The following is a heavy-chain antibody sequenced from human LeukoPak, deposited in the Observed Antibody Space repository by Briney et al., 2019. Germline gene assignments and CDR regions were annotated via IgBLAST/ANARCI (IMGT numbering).Heavy chain of an antibody. CDR2: ISHDGSNK. Sequence: GGSLRLSCAASGFTFSSYAMHWVRQAPDKGLEWVAVISHDGSNKYYADSVKGRFSIFRDNSKNTLYLQMNGLRAEETAMYYCATPYTSGWSLYFDNWGQGTLVTVSS. CDR3: ATPYTSGWSLYFDN. D-gene: IGHD6-19*01. V-gene: IGHV3-30-3*01. J-gene: IGHJ4*02. CDR1: GFTFSSYA.